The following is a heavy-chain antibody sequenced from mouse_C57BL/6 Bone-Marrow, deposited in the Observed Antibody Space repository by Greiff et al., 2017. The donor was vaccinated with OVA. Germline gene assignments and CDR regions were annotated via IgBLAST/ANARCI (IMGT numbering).Heavy chain of an antibody. Sequence: EVKLQESGAELVKPGASVKLSCTASGFNIKDYYMHWVKQRPEQGLEWIGRIDPEDGDTKYAPKFQGKATITADTSSNTAYLQLSSLTSEDTAVYYCASDSSGYVDYLDYWGQGTTLTVSS. CDR2: IDPEDGDT. J-gene: IGHJ2*01. V-gene: IGHV14-2*01. CDR3: ASDSSGYVDYLDY. CDR1: GFNIKDYY. D-gene: IGHD3-2*02.